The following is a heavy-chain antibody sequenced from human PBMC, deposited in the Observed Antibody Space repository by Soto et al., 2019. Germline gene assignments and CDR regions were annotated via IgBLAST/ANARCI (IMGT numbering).Heavy chain of an antibody. V-gene: IGHV3-53*01. J-gene: IGHJ6*02. CDR2: IYSGGST. Sequence: EVQLVESGGGFIQPGGSLRLSCVVSGLTVSRNYMTWVRQAPGKGLECVSVIYSGGSTYSADSVKCRFPISRDNSKNTVSLLINGLRVEDTAGYYCARVSQVRPEAMAAWGRGATVTVS. CDR1: GLTVSRNY. D-gene: IGHD6-25*01. CDR3: ARVSQVRPEAMAA.